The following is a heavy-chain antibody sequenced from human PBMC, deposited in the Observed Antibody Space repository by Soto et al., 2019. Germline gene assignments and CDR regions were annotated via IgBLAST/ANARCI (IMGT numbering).Heavy chain of an antibody. V-gene: IGHV3-30*18. CDR2: ISYDGSNK. J-gene: IGHJ4*02. CDR3: AKDLELPQGLDY. Sequence: GGSLRLSCAASGFTFSSYGMHWVRQAPGKGLEWVAVISYDGSNKYYADSVKGRFTISRDNSKNTLYLQMNSLRAEDTAVYYCAKDLELPQGLDYWSQGTLVTVSS. D-gene: IGHD2-15*01. CDR1: GFTFSSYG.